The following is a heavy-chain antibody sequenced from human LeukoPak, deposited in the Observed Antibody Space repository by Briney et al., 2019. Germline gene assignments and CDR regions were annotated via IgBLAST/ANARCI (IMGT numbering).Heavy chain of an antibody. J-gene: IGHJ4*02. CDR3: TTETAHADGDYGY. CDR2: IKSKSDGGTT. Sequence: GGSLGLSCAASGFIFSDAWMSWVRQAPGKGLEWVGRIKSKSDGGTTDYAAPVKGRFSISRDDSKNTLYLQMNSLKTEDTAVYYCTTETAHADGDYGYWGQGTLVTVSS. D-gene: IGHD4-17*01. V-gene: IGHV3-15*01. CDR1: GFIFSDAW.